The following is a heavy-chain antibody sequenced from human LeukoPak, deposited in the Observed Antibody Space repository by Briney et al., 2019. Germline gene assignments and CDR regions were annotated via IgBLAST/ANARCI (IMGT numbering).Heavy chain of an antibody. D-gene: IGHD3-3*01. V-gene: IGHV3-9*01. CDR1: ELTFSNYA. Sequence: PGGSLRLSCAASELTFSNYAMSWVRQPPGKGLEWVSGISWNSGSIGYADSVKGRFTISRDNAKNSLYLQMNSLRAEDTALYYCAKDLIYDFWSGYSGMDVWGQGTTVTVSS. J-gene: IGHJ6*02. CDR2: ISWNSGSI. CDR3: AKDLIYDFWSGYSGMDV.